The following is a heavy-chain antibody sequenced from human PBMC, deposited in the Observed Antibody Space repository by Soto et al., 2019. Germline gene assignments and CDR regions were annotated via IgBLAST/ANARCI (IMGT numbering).Heavy chain of an antibody. D-gene: IGHD6-19*01. CDR1: GFTFTSYA. Sequence: PGGSLRLSCAASGFTFTSYAMSWVRQAPGKGLEWVSGISWNSGSIGYADSVKGRFTISRDNAKNSLYLQMNSLRAEDTAVYYCAKDRGWLAERYYYGMDVWGQGTTVTVSS. CDR3: AKDRGWLAERYYYGMDV. CDR2: ISWNSGSI. V-gene: IGHV3-23*01. J-gene: IGHJ6*02.